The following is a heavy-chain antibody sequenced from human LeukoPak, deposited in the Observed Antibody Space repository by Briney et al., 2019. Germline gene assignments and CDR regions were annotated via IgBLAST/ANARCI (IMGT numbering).Heavy chain of an antibody. CDR2: IIPIFGPA. CDR3: ARDPVGATLTGYFDY. CDR1: GGTFSSYA. D-gene: IGHD1-26*01. J-gene: IGHJ4*02. Sequence: ASVKVSCKASGGTFSSYAISWVRQAPGQGLEWMGGIIPIFGPANYAQKFQGRVTITAGESTSTAYMELSSLRSEDTAVYYCARDPVGATLTGYFDYWGQGTLVTVSS. V-gene: IGHV1-69*13.